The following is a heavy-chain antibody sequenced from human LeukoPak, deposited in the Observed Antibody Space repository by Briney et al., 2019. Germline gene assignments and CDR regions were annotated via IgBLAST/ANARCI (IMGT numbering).Heavy chain of an antibody. CDR2: IIPIFGTA. J-gene: IGHJ6*04. CDR3: ARAQYYYGSGSYYPGLYYYYGMDV. CDR1: GGTFSSYA. D-gene: IGHD3-10*01. Sequence: SVKVSCKASGGTFSSYAISWVRQAPGQGREWMGGIIPIFGTANYAQKFQGRVTITADESTSTAYMELSSLRSEDTAVYYCARAQYYYGSGSYYPGLYYYYGMDVWGKGTTVTVSS. V-gene: IGHV1-69*01.